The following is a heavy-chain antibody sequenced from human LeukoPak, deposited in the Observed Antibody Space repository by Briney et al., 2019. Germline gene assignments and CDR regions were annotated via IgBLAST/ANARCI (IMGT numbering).Heavy chain of an antibody. CDR2: INHSGST. V-gene: IGHV4-34*01. D-gene: IGHD6-13*01. CDR1: GGSFSGYY. J-gene: IGHJ4*02. Sequence: SETLSLTCAVYGGSFSGYYWSWIRQPPGKGLEWIGEINHSGSTNYNPSLKSRVTISVDTSKNQFSLSLSSVTAADTAVYYCAREPAAALFLPGSYFDYWGQGTLVPVSS. CDR3: AREPAAALFLPGSYFDY.